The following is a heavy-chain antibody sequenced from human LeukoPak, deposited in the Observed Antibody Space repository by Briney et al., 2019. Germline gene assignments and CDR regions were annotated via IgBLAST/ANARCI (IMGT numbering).Heavy chain of an antibody. CDR3: AKENGYYDSSGYYLDYFDY. D-gene: IGHD3-22*01. J-gene: IGHJ4*02. V-gene: IGHV3-23*01. Sequence: GGSLRLSCAASGFTFSSYAMSWVRQAPGKGLEWVSAISGSGGSTYYADSVKGRFTISRDNSKNKLYLQMNSLRAEDTAVYYCAKENGYYDSSGYYLDYFDYWGQGTLVTVSS. CDR1: GFTFSSYA. CDR2: ISGSGGST.